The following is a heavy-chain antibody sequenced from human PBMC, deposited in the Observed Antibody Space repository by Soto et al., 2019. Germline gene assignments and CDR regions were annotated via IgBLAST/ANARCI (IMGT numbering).Heavy chain of an antibody. CDR2: IYHSGST. D-gene: IGHD3-16*01. CDR3: ARFSYGHLFDY. V-gene: IGHV4-4*02. J-gene: IGHJ4*02. Sequence: QVQLQESGPGLVKPSWTLSLTCAVSGGSISSSNWWSWVRQPPGKGLEWIGEIYHSGSTNYNPSLKRRVTISVDKTKNQFSLKLSSVTAADTAVYYCARFSYGHLFDYWGQGTLVTVSS. CDR1: GGSISSSNW.